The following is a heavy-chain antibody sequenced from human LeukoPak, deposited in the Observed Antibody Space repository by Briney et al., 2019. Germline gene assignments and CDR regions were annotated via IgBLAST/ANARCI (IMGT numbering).Heavy chain of an antibody. Sequence: SETLSLTCDVSGFSISNGYFWSLLRQPPGKGLEWIGSIYHSGMTYYNPSRKSQFSIEVDTSKNQFSLKMRSATAADTAVYFCARAGPVKWNYYYMDVRGKGTTATVSS. J-gene: IGHJ6*03. CDR3: ARAGPVKWNYYYMDV. D-gene: IGHD1-26*01. CDR2: IYHSGMT. V-gene: IGHV4-38-2*01. CDR1: GFSISNGYF.